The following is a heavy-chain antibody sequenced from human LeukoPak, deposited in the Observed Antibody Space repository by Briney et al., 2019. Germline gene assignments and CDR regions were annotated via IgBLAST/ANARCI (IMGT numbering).Heavy chain of an antibody. CDR1: GVAFSSYG. CDR2: IGLTSAHT. J-gene: IGHJ4*02. V-gene: IGHV3-23*01. Sequence: QTGGSLRLSCVASGVAFSSYGMSWVRQAPGKGLEWVSSIGLTSAHTYYADPVKGRFTISRDNSKNTLYLEMNWLRAEDAAIYYCAKLKLLGGEYFDDWGQGTLVTVSS. D-gene: IGHD3-16*01. CDR3: AKLKLLGGEYFDD.